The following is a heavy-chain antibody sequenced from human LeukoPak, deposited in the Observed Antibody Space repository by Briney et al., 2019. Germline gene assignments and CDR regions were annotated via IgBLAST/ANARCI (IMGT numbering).Heavy chain of an antibody. Sequence: ASVKVSCKASGGTFSSYAISWVRQAPGQGLEWMGGIIPIFGTANNAQKFQGRLTITADEPTSTAYMQLTSLRSEDTAVYYCAREDTYYDILTGYLSPPHAFDIWGQGTMVTVSS. CDR1: GGTFSSYA. V-gene: IGHV1-69*13. CDR2: IIPIFGTA. J-gene: IGHJ3*02. CDR3: AREDTYYDILTGYLSPPHAFDI. D-gene: IGHD3-9*01.